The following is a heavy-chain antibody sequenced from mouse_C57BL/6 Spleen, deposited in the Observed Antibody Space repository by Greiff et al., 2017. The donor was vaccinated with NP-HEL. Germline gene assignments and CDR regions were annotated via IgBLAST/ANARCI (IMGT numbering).Heavy chain of an antibody. Sequence: DVHLVESGPGLVKPSQSLSLTCSVTGYSITSGYYWNWIRQFPGNKLEWMGYISYDGSNNYNPSLKNRISITRDTSKNQCFLKLNSVTTEDTATYYCARKEGSYFDYWGQGTTLTVSS. CDR1: GYSITSGYY. CDR3: ARKEGSYFDY. CDR2: ISYDGSN. V-gene: IGHV3-6*01. J-gene: IGHJ2*01.